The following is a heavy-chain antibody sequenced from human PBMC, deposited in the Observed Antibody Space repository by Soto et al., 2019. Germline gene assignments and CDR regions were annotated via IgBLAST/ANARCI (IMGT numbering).Heavy chain of an antibody. CDR3: ARDNRSGWYSGWFDP. CDR1: GGSISSGGYY. CDR2: IYYSGST. Sequence: QVQLQESGPGLVKPSQTLSLTCTVSGGSISSGGYYWSWIRQHPGKGLEWIGYIYYSGSTYYNPSLKSRVTISVDTSKNQFSLKLSSVTAADTAVYYCARDNRSGWYSGWFDPWGQGTLVTVSS. V-gene: IGHV4-31*03. D-gene: IGHD6-19*01. J-gene: IGHJ5*02.